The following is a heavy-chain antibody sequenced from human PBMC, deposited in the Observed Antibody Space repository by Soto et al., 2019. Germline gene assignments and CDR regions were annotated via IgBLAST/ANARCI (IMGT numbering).Heavy chain of an antibody. V-gene: IGHV5-51*01. CDR2: IYPGDSDT. D-gene: IGHD6-19*01. CDR3: ARQSVYHSGWSYSDY. Sequence: PGESLKISCKGSGYSFTTYWIAWVRQMSGKGLEWMGIIYPGDSDTRYSPSFQGQVTISADKSINTAYLQWSSLKASDTAVYYCARQSVYHSGWSYSDYWGQGAQLTLSS. J-gene: IGHJ4*02. CDR1: GYSFTTYW.